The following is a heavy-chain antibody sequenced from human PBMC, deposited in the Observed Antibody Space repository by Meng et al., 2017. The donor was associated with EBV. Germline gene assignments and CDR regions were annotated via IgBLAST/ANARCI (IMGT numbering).Heavy chain of an antibody. CDR1: GYTFTSYG. J-gene: IGHJ4*02. CDR3: ARDGRLYDTPSPFDY. Sequence: VQLLRSGVEVQKPGASVKVSCNASGYTFTSYGISWVRQAPGQGLEWMGWISAYNGNTNYAQKLQGRVTMTTDTSTSTAYMELRSLRSDDTAVYYCARDGRLYDTPSPFDYWGQGTLVTVSS. V-gene: IGHV1-18*01. D-gene: IGHD3-22*01. CDR2: ISAYNGNT.